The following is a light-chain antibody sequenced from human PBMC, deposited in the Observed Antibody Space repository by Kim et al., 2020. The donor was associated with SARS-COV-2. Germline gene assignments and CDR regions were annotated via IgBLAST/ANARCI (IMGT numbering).Light chain of an antibody. CDR1: QSVLYSSNNKVY. J-gene: IGKJ5*01. CDR3: QQYYSTPIT. Sequence: PTINCKSSQSVLYSSNNKVYLAWYQQKPGQPPKLLIYWASTRESGVPDRFSGSGSGTDFTLTISSLQAEDVAVYYCQQYYSTPITFGQGTRLEIK. CDR2: WAS. V-gene: IGKV4-1*01.